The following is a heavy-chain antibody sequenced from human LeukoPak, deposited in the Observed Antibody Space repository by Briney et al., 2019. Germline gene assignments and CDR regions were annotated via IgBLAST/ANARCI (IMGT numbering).Heavy chain of an antibody. D-gene: IGHD3-10*01. CDR2: ISGSGGST. V-gene: IGHV3-23*01. CDR1: GFTFSSYA. Sequence: GGSLRLSCAASGFTFSSYAMSWVRQAPGKGLEWVSAISGSGGSTYYADPVKGRFTISRDNSKNTLYLQMNSLRAEDTAVYYCAKDRRVRGVIDNNWFDPWGQGTLVTVSS. CDR3: AKDRRVRGVIDNNWFDP. J-gene: IGHJ5*02.